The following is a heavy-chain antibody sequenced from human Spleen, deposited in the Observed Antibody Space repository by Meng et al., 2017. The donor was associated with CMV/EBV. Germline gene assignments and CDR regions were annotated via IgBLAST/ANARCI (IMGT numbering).Heavy chain of an antibody. CDR3: AREAGDGYNYVVFPH. V-gene: IGHV1-2*02. J-gene: IGHJ4*02. CDR2: INPNSGGK. CDR1: GYPFTGYY. Sequence: SGYPFTGYYMHWVRQAPGQGLEWMGGINPNSGGKNDAQKLQGRVTMTRDTSISTAYMELSRLRSDDTAVYYCAREAGDGYNYVVFPHWGQGTLVTVSS. D-gene: IGHD5-24*01.